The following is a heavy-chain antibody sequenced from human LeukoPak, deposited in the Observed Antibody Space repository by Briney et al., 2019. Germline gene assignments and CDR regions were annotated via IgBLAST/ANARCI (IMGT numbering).Heavy chain of an antibody. J-gene: IGHJ6*02. CDR3: ARVGIWSGYYSNYYYYGMDV. Sequence: PGGSLRLSCAASGFTFSSYAMSWVRQAPGKGLEWVSAISGSGGSTYYADSVKGRFTISRDNSKNTLYLQMNSLGAEDTAVYYCARVGIWSGYYSNYYYYGMDVWGQGTTVTVSS. CDR1: GFTFSSYA. CDR2: ISGSGGST. V-gene: IGHV3-23*01. D-gene: IGHD3-3*01.